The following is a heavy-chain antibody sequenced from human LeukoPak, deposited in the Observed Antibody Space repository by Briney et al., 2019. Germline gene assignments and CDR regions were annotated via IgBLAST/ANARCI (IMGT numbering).Heavy chain of an antibody. CDR2: IYYSGST. CDR3: ARFPVSAYDY. Sequence: SSQTLSLTCTVSGGSISSGGSYWSWIRQHPGKGLEWIAYIYYSGSTYYNPSLKSRVTISVDTSKNQFSLKLSSVTAADTAVYFCARFPVSAYDYWGQGVLVTVSS. J-gene: IGHJ4*02. CDR1: GGSISSGGSY. V-gene: IGHV4-31*03. D-gene: IGHD5-12*01.